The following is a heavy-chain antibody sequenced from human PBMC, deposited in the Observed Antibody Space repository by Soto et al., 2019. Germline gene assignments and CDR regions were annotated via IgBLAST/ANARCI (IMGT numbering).Heavy chain of an antibody. D-gene: IGHD6-13*01. CDR2: ISSSSSYI. J-gene: IGHJ5*02. CDR3: MAAAGHNWFDP. Sequence: GGSLRLSCAASGFTFSSYSMNWVRQAPGKGLEWVSSISSSSSYIYYADSVKGRFTISRDNAKNSLYLQMNSLRAEDTAVYYCMAAAGHNWFDPWVQGTLVTVSS. CDR1: GFTFSSYS. V-gene: IGHV3-21*01.